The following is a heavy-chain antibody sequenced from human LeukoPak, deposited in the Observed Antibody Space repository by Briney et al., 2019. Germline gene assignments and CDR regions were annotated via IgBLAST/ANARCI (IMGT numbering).Heavy chain of an antibody. CDR3: ARGPALYCTSSSCLDGVD. D-gene: IGHD2-2*01. J-gene: IGHJ4*02. Sequence: PGGSLRLSCAASGFTFSDYAMNCVRQAPGKGLEWVSSISSGGSYISYADSVKGRFTVSRDNAKDSLFLQMRSLRDEDTAVYYCARGPALYCTSSSCLDGVDWGQGTLVSVSS. CDR2: ISSGGSYI. CDR1: GFTFSDYA. V-gene: IGHV3-21*01.